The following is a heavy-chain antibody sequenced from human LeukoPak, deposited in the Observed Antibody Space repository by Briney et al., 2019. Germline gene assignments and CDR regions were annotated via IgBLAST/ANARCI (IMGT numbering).Heavy chain of an antibody. J-gene: IGHJ6*03. CDR3: ARSLFRFLEWSYRSYYYYYMDV. Sequence: ASVKVSCKASGYSFTSYYMHWVRQAPGQGLEWMGIINPSGGSTSYAQKFQGRVTMTRDMSTSTVYMELSSLRSEDTAVYYCARSLFRFLEWSYRSYYYYYMDVWGKGTTVTVSS. D-gene: IGHD3-3*01. V-gene: IGHV1-46*01. CDR2: INPSGGST. CDR1: GYSFTSYY.